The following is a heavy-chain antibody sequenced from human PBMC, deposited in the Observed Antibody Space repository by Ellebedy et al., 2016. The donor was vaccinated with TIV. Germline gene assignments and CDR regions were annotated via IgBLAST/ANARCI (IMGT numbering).Heavy chain of an antibody. J-gene: IGHJ4*02. CDR2: ITSSSSTV. D-gene: IGHD1-26*01. CDR1: GFTSSSYS. V-gene: IGHV3-48*02. CDR3: ARSQYSASYRCFDY. Sequence: PEGSLRLSCAASGFTSSSYSMNWVRQTPGKGLEWLSYITSSSSTVYYADSVKGRFTISRDDAKNSLYLQMNNLRDEDTAVYYSARSQYSASYRCFDYWGLGTLVTVSS.